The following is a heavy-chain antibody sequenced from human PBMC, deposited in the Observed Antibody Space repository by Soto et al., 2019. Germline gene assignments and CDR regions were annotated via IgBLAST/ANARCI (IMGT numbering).Heavy chain of an antibody. V-gene: IGHV3-21*01. CDR1: GFTFSSYS. CDR2: ISSSSSYI. J-gene: IGHJ5*02. Sequence: LRLSCAAPGFTFSSYSMNWVRQAPGKGLEWVSSISSSSSYIYYADSVKGRFTISRDNAKNSLYLQMNSLRAEGTAVYYCARESGVHAWFDPWGQGTLVTVSS. D-gene: IGHD3-10*01. CDR3: ARESGVHAWFDP.